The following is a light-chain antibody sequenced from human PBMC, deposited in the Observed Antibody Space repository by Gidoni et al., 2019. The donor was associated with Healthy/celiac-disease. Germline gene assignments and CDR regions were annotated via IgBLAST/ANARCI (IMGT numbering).Light chain of an antibody. CDR2: GAA. CDR3: QQYGSQGAFT. J-gene: IGKJ3*01. Sequence: LVFTQSPRTLSLSTGERATLSCRASQSVSSSYLAWYHQKPGQAPRHLIYGAASRANGIPDRFSGSGSGTDFTLTISRLEPEDFAVYYCQQYGSQGAFTFGPGTKVEIK. CDR1: QSVSSSY. V-gene: IGKV3-20*01.